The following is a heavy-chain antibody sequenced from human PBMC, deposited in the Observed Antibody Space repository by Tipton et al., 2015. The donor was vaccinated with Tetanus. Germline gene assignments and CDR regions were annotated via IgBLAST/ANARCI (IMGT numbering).Heavy chain of an antibody. CDR1: GSTFSSYS. D-gene: IGHD3-3*01. CDR2: ISSSSSTI. J-gene: IGHJ4*02. CDR3: ARDRASDDYDFWSGSPRGDC. V-gene: IGHV3-48*02. Sequence: SLRLSCAASGSTFSSYSMNWVRQAPGKGLEWVSYISSSSSTIYYADSVKGRFTISRDNAKNSLYLQMNSLRDEDTAVYYCARDRASDDYDFWSGSPRGDCWGQGTLVTVSS.